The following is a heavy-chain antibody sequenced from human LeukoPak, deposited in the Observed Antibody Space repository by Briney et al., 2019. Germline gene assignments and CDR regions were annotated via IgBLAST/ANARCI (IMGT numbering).Heavy chain of an antibody. D-gene: IGHD3-22*01. Sequence: SETLSLTCTVSGGSISSYYWSWIRQPPGKGLEWIGYIYYSGSTNYNPSLKSRVTISVDTSKNQFSLKLSSVTAADTAVYYCARMHYYDSSGYLAYYFDYWGQGTLVTVSS. V-gene: IGHV4-59*01. CDR2: IYYSGST. CDR3: ARMHYYDSSGYLAYYFDY. J-gene: IGHJ4*02. CDR1: GGSISSYY.